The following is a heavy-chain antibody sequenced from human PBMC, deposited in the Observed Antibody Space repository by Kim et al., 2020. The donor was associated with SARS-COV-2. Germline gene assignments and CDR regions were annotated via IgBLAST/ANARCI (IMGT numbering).Heavy chain of an antibody. V-gene: IGHV1-18*01. J-gene: IGHJ4*02. CDR3: ARAKIHIAAAGTGDY. Sequence: ASVKVSCKASGYTFTSYGISWVRQAPGQGLEWMGWISAYNGNTNYAQKLQGRVTMTTDTSTSTAYMELRSLRSDDTAVYYCARAKIHIAAAGTGDYWGQGTLVTVSS. CDR1: GYTFTSYG. D-gene: IGHD6-13*01. CDR2: ISAYNGNT.